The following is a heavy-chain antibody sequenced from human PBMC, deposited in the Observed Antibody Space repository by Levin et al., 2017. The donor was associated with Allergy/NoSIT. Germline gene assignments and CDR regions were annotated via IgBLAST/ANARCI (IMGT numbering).Heavy chain of an antibody. D-gene: IGHD6-19*01. Sequence: GESLKISCAASGFTFSSYSMNWVRQAPGKGLEWVSYISSSSSTIYYADSVKGRFTISRDNAKNSLYLQMNSLRAEDTAVYYCARGSGWAQWLRSEYFQHWGQGTLVTVSS. CDR2: ISSSSSTI. J-gene: IGHJ1*01. V-gene: IGHV3-48*01. CDR1: GFTFSSYS. CDR3: ARGSGWAQWLRSEYFQH.